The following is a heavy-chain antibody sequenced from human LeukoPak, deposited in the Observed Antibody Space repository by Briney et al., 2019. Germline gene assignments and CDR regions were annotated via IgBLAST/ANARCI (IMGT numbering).Heavy chain of an antibody. CDR2: ISSSSSYI. J-gene: IGHJ5*02. V-gene: IGHV3-21*01. D-gene: IGHD4-17*01. CDR3: ARDDGGYHTVTTVNWFDP. CDR1: GFTFSSYS. Sequence: GGSLRLSCAASGFTFSSYSMNWVRQAPGKGLEWVSSISSSSSYIYYADSVKGRFTISRDNAKNSLYLQMNSLRAEDTAVYYCARDDGGYHTVTTVNWFDPWGQGTLVTVSS.